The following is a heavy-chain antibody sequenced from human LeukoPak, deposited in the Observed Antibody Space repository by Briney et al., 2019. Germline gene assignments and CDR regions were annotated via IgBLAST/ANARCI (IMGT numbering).Heavy chain of an antibody. CDR3: ARDRVSHVRGILRGVFDY. Sequence: GASVKVSCKTSGYTFTGYYIHWVRQAPGQGLEWMGWINPDSGATICAQKFQGRVTMTRDTSINTAYMDLSRLTSDDTAVYYCARDRVSHVRGILRGVFDYWGQGPLITVSS. CDR2: INPDSGAT. D-gene: IGHD3-10*01. V-gene: IGHV1-2*02. J-gene: IGHJ4*02. CDR1: GYTFTGYY.